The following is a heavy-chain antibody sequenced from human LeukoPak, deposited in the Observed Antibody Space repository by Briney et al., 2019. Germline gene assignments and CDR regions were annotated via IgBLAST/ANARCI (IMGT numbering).Heavy chain of an antibody. CDR1: GFTFSSYV. CDR2: ISYDGSNK. D-gene: IGHD3-22*01. J-gene: IGHJ6*02. Sequence: GGSLRLSCAASGFTFSSYVMHWVRQAPGKGLEWVAVISYDGSNKYYADSVKGRFTISRDNSKNTLYLQMNSLRAEDTAVYYCAVASGYQYYYYYYGMDVWGQGTTVTVSS. V-gene: IGHV3-30-3*01. CDR3: AVASGYQYYYYYYGMDV.